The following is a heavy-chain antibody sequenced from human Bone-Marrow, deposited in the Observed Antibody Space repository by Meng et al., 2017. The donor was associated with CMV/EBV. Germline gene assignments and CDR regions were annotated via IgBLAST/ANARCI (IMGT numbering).Heavy chain of an antibody. CDR2: IYSGGST. CDR1: GFTVSSNY. D-gene: IGHD3-22*01. J-gene: IGHJ1*01. V-gene: IGHV3-53*01. CDR3: AAAYSDSSGCDFQH. Sequence: CAASGFTVSSNYMSWVRPAPGKGLEWVSIIYSGGSTYYADSVKGRFTISRDNSKNTLYLQMNSLRAEDTAVYYCAAAYSDSSGCDFQHWGQGALVTVSS.